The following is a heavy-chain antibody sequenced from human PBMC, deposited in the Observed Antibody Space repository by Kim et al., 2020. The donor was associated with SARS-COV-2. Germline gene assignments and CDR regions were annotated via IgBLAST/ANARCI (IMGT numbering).Heavy chain of an antibody. CDR1: GFTFSNAW. CDR3: TTDPPRIAVAGSDRPGGRFDP. J-gene: IGHJ5*02. Sequence: GGSLRLSCAASGFTFSNAWMSWVRQAPGKGLEWVGRIKSKTDGGTTDYAAPVKGRFTISRDDSKNTLYLQMNSLKTEDTAVYYCTTDPPRIAVAGSDRPGGRFDPWGQGTLVTVSS. V-gene: IGHV3-15*01. CDR2: IKSKTDGGTT. D-gene: IGHD6-19*01.